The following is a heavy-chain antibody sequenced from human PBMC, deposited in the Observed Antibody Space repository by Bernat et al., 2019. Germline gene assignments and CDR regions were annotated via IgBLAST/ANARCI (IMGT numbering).Heavy chain of an antibody. Sequence: QVHLVQSGAEVKKPGASVKVSCRASGYTFSTYYIHWVRQAPGQGLEWMGIINPSSGTTAYARKFQGRVTMTRDTSTSTVHMGVSSLRADDTAVYYCARGAESVAAYFDYWGQGTLVTGSS. CDR3: ARGAESVAAYFDY. D-gene: IGHD6-19*01. CDR1: GYTFSTYY. CDR2: INPSSGTT. J-gene: IGHJ4*02. V-gene: IGHV1-46*01.